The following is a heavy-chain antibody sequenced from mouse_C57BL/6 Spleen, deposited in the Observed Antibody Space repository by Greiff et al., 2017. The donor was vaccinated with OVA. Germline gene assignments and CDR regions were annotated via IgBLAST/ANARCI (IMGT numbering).Heavy chain of an antibody. Sequence: VQLQQSGAELVRPGSSVKLSCKASGYTFNSYWMDWVKQRPGQGLEWIGNIYPSDSETHYNQKFKDKATLTVDKSSSTSYMQLSSLTSEDSAVYYCARGDYFDYWGQGTTLTVSS. J-gene: IGHJ2*01. CDR1: GYTFNSYW. V-gene: IGHV1-61*01. CDR2: IYPSDSET. CDR3: ARGDYFDY.